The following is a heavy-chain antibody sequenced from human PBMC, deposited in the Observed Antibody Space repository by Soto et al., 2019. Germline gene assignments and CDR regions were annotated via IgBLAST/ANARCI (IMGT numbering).Heavy chain of an antibody. V-gene: IGHV4-59*01. J-gene: IGHJ4*02. CDR1: GGSISSYY. Sequence: PSETLSLTCTVSGGSISSYYWSWIRQPPGKGLEWIGYIYYSGSTNYNPSLKSRVTISVDTSKNQFSLKLSSVTAADTAVYYCARFDYFDSSGYFDFGYKWGQGTQVTISS. CDR2: IYYSGST. CDR3: ARFDYFDSSGYFDFGYK. D-gene: IGHD3-22*01.